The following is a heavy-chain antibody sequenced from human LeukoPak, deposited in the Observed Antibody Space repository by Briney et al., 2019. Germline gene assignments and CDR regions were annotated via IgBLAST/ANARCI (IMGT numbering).Heavy chain of an antibody. CDR1: GFTFSTHW. V-gene: IGHV3-74*01. CDR2: INSDGSST. CDR3: ARGVLGYSYGYLDY. J-gene: IGHJ4*02. Sequence: GGSLRLSCAAAGFTFSTHWMHWVRQAPGKGLVWVSRINSDGSSTRYADSVKGRFTISRDNANNTLYLQMNSLRAEDTAVYYCARGVLGYSYGYLDYWGQGTLVTVSS. D-gene: IGHD5-18*01.